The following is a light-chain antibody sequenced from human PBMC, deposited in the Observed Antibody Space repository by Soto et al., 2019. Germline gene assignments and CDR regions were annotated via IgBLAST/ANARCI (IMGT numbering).Light chain of an antibody. J-gene: IGKJ5*01. CDR2: GAS. CDR1: QSVSSSY. CDR3: QQYGSSPT. V-gene: IGKV3-20*01. Sequence: EIVLKKSPGTLSLSTGESATISCRASQSVSSSYLAWYQQKPGQAPRLLIYGASSRATGIPDRFSGSGSGTDFTLTISRLEPEDFAVYYCQQYGSSPTFGQGTRLEIK.